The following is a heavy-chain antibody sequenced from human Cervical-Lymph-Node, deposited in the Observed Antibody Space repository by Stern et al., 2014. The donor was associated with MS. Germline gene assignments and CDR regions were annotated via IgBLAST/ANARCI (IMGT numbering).Heavy chain of an antibody. CDR3: ATTRWDLFTWNWFDP. CDR2: IHDSGST. V-gene: IGHV4-61*02. Sequence: QVQLVESGPGLVKPSQTLSLTCTVSGGSISSSGYYWSWIRQPADKGLEWIGRIHDSGSTYYNPSLKSRVTISMDTAKNQFSLTLTLVTAADTAVYYCATTRWDLFTWNWFDPWGQGTLVTVSS. CDR1: GGSISSSGYY. J-gene: IGHJ5*02. D-gene: IGHD1-26*01.